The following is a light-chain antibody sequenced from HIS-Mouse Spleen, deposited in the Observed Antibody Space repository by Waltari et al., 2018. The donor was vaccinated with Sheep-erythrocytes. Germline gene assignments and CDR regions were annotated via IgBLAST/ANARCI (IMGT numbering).Light chain of an antibody. CDR3: CSYAGSSTPWV. J-gene: IGLJ3*02. CDR2: EGS. V-gene: IGLV2-23*01. Sequence: QSALTQPASVSGSPGQSITISCTGTSSDVGSYNLVSWYQQHPGKAPKLMIYEGSKRPSGVSNCFSGSQYGNPASLTISGLQAEDEADYYCCSYAGSSTPWVFGGGTKLTVL. CDR1: SSDVGSYNL.